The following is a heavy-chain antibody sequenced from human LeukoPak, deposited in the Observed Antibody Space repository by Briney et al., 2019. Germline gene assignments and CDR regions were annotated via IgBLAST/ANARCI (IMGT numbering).Heavy chain of an antibody. CDR3: ARDHRIGNYYSLYY. V-gene: IGHV3-21*01. CDR2: ISSSSSYI. CDR1: GFTFNSYT. J-gene: IGHJ4*02. Sequence: GGSLRLSCAASGFTFNSYTMNWVRRAPGKGLEWVSSISSSSSYIYYADSVKGRFTISRDNAKNSLYLQMNSLRAEDTAVYYCARDHRIGNYYSLYYWGQGTLVTVSS. D-gene: IGHD1-26*01.